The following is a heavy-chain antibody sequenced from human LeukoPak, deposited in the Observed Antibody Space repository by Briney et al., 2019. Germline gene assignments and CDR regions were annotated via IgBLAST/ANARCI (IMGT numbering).Heavy chain of an antibody. V-gene: IGHV3-21*01. CDR2: ISSSSSYI. D-gene: IGHD2-8*01. Sequence: KPGGSLRLSCAVSGFTFTTYSVNWVSQAPGKGLEWVSSISSSSSYIYYADSVKGRFTVPRDNAKNSVYLQMNSLRAEDTGVYYCARGYCSNGACYGLYDYWGQGTLVAVSS. J-gene: IGHJ4*02. CDR1: GFTFTTYS. CDR3: ARGYCSNGACYGLYDY.